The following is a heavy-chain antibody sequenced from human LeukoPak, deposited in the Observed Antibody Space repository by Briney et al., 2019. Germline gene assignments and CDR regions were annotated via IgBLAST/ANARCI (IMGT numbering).Heavy chain of an antibody. J-gene: IGHJ4*02. Sequence: ESSETLSLTCTVSGGSISSSSYYWGWIRQPPGKGLEWIGSIYYSGSTYYNPSLKSRVTISVDTSKNQFSLKLSSVTAADTAVYYCARVGSGYDAGLDYWGQGTLVTVSS. CDR1: GGSISSSSYY. CDR3: ARVGSGYDAGLDY. CDR2: IYYSGST. V-gene: IGHV4-39*01. D-gene: IGHD5-12*01.